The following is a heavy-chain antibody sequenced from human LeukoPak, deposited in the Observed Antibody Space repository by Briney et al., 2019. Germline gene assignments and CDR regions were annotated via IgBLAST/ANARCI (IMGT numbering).Heavy chain of an antibody. CDR3: ARGEGAFDY. Sequence: GGSLRLSCAGSGFTLSNYTMSWVRQAPGQGLEWVSVITGSGGGTYYADSVKGRFTISRHNSKNTLYLQMNSLRAEDTAVYYCARGEGAFDYWGQGTLVTVSS. CDR1: GFTLSNYT. J-gene: IGHJ4*02. D-gene: IGHD1-26*01. CDR2: ITGSGGGT. V-gene: IGHV3-23*01.